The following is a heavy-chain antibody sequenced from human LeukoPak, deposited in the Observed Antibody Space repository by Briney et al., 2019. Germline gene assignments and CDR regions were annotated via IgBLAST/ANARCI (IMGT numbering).Heavy chain of an antibody. Sequence: GASVKVSCKASGYTFTGFYMHWVRPAPGHGLEWKGWINPYSGGTNYAQKFQGRVTLTRDTSITTAYMELSRLTSDDTAVYYCALNSYESSGFDAFDIWGQGTMVTVSS. CDR3: ALNSYESSGFDAFDI. D-gene: IGHD3-22*01. J-gene: IGHJ3*02. CDR1: GYTFTGFY. CDR2: INPYSGGT. V-gene: IGHV1-2*02.